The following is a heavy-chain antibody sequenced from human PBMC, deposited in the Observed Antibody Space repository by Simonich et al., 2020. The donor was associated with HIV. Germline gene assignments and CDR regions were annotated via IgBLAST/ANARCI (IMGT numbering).Heavy chain of an antibody. V-gene: IGHV1-2*06. J-gene: IGHJ6*02. CDR1: GYTFTDYY. CDR3: ARTRRITIFGVVRGNGMDV. CDR2: IKPNNGGT. D-gene: IGHD3-3*01. Sequence: QVQLVQSGAEVKKPGASVRVSCKASGYTFTDYYIHWVRQAPGQGLEWMGRIKPNNGGTVYAQKFQGKITMTRDTSISTAYMELSSLRFDDTAVFYCARTRRITIFGVVRGNGMDVWGQGTTVTVSS.